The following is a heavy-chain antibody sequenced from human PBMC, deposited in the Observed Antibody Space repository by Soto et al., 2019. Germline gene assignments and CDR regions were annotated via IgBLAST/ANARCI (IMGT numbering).Heavy chain of an antibody. CDR2: IWYDGSNK. CDR3: ARDLVAARSVTKDY. D-gene: IGHD2-15*01. Sequence: PCGSTGLSCAACRLTVKSYGMHGVRQNTGKGLEWVAVIWYDGSNKYYADSVKGRFTISRDNSKNTLYLQMNSLRAEDTAVYYCARDLVAARSVTKDYWGQGTLVTVSS. J-gene: IGHJ4*02. CDR1: RLTVKSYG. V-gene: IGHV3-33*01.